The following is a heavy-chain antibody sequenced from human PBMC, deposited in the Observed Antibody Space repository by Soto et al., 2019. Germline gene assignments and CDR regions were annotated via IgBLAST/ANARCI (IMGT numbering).Heavy chain of an antibody. J-gene: IGHJ4*02. V-gene: IGHV4-4*07. Sequence: SETLSLPCTVSGGPINAHFWSWIRQPAGKGLEWIGHIYISGTTTYNPSLKSRVTLSIDPPKSQLSLKLSSVTAADTAVYYCAKINGGSPDFWGQGTLVTVSS. CDR3: AKINGGSPDF. CDR1: GGPINAHF. D-gene: IGHD2-15*01. CDR2: IYISGTT.